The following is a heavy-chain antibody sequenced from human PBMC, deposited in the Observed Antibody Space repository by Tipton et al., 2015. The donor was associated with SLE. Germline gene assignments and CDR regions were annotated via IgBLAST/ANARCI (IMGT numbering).Heavy chain of an antibody. CDR2: IIPIFTTP. D-gene: IGHD3-10*01. CDR1: GGTFSNYA. Sequence: QVQLVQSGPEVKKPGSSVKVSCKASGGTFSNYAFSWVRQAPGQGLEWMGAIIPIFTTPNYAQKFQGRVSITTDDFAKTAYMELSGLRSDDTAVYYCARGGYYSGSGDIFDIWGQGTMVTVSS. J-gene: IGHJ3*02. V-gene: IGHV1-69*01. CDR3: ARGGYYSGSGDIFDI.